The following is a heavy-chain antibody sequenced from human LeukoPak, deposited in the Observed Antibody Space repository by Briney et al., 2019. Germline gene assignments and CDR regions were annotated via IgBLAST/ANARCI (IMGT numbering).Heavy chain of an antibody. J-gene: IGHJ6*04. CDR3: ASSVPLYYYDSSGYYRGSCYYGMDV. D-gene: IGHD3-22*01. CDR1: GYTFASYA. V-gene: IGHV1-3*01. Sequence: ASVKVSCKASGYTFASYAMHWVRQAPGQRLEWMGWINAGNGNTKYSQKFQGRVTITRDTSASTAYMELSSLRSEDTAVYYCASSVPLYYYDSSGYYRGSCYYGMDVWGKGTTVTVSS. CDR2: INAGNGNT.